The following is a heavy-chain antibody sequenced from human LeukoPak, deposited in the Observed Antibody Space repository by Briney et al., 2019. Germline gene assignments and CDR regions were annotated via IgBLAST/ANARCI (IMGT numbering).Heavy chain of an antibody. J-gene: IGHJ4*02. CDR2: IYPGDSDT. D-gene: IGHD1-1*01. CDR1: GYSFTSYW. CDR3: ARHETGPYFDY. Sequence: GESLKISCQGSGYSFTSYWIGWVRQMPGKGLEFMGIIYPGDSDTRYSPSFQGQVTISADKSISTAYLQWSSLKASDTAMCYCARHETGPYFDYWGQGTLVTVSS. V-gene: IGHV5-51*01.